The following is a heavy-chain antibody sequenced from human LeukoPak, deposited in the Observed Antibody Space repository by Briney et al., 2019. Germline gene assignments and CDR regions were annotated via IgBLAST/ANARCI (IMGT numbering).Heavy chain of an antibody. CDR2: IFYSGST. CDR3: ARGRSGSYYDAFDI. J-gene: IGHJ3*02. CDR1: GGSISSYY. D-gene: IGHD1-26*01. Sequence: PSETLSLTCTVSGGSISSYYWSWIRQPPGKGLEWIGYIFYSGSTNYNPSLKSRVTISVDTSKNQFFLRLNSVTAADTAVYYCARGRSGSYYDAFDIWGQGTKVTVSS. V-gene: IGHV4-59*01.